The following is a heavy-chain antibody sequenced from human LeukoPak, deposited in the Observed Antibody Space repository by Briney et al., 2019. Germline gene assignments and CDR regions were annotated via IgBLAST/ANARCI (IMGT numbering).Heavy chain of an antibody. D-gene: IGHD3-22*01. CDR2: INLSGGST. V-gene: IGHV1-46*01. Sequence: ASVKVSCKASGYTFTSYHMHWVRQAPGQGLEWMGLINLSGGSTTYAQRFQGRVTLTRDTSTSTVYMELSSLRSEDTAVYYCARGPYYYDSSGYYYSIDYWGQGTLVTVSS. CDR3: ARGPYYYDSSGYYYSIDY. J-gene: IGHJ4*02. CDR1: GYTFTSYH.